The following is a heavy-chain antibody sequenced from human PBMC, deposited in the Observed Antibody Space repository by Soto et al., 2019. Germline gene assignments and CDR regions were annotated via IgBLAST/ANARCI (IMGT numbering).Heavy chain of an antibody. CDR2: IFPGGGT. Sequence: EVQLVESGGDLVQPGGSLRLSCAASGFTVSNNYMSWVRQAPGKGLEWVSVIFPGGGTYSADSVKGRFAISRHTSKNTLYLQMNSLTAEDTAVYYCVRCDYGWDDHYYYYMDVWGKGTTVTVSS. V-gene: IGHV3-53*04. CDR3: VRCDYGWDDHYYYYMDV. D-gene: IGHD3-10*01. J-gene: IGHJ6*03. CDR1: GFTVSNNY.